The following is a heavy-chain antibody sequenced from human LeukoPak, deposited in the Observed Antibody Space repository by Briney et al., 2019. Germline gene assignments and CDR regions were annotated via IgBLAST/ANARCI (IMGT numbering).Heavy chain of an antibody. D-gene: IGHD2-15*01. CDR3: ARSLPRGVVVYPN. CDR2: INHSGST. Sequence: SETLSLTCAVYGGSFSGYYWSWIRQPPGKGLEWVGEINHSGSTNYNPSLKSRVTISVDTSKNQFSLKLSSVTAADTAVYYCARSLPRGVVVYPNWGQGTLVTVSS. V-gene: IGHV4-34*01. J-gene: IGHJ4*02. CDR1: GGSFSGYY.